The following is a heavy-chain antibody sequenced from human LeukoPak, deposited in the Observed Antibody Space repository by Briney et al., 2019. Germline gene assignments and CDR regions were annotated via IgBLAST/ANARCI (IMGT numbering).Heavy chain of an antibody. CDR1: GGSFSGYY. CDR2: INHSGST. J-gene: IGHJ5*02. CDR3: ARGVYDFWSGQTNWFDP. Sequence: SETLSLTCAVYGGSFSGYYWSWIRQPPGKGLEWIGEINHSGSTNYNPSLKSRVTISVDTSKNQFSLKLSSVTAADTAVYYCARGVYDFWSGQTNWFDPWGQGTLVTVSS. V-gene: IGHV4-34*01. D-gene: IGHD3-3*01.